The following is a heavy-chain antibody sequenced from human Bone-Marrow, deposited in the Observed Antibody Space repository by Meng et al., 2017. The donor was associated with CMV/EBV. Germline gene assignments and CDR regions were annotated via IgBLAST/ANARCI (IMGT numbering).Heavy chain of an antibody. CDR2: IYYSGTT. D-gene: IGHD2-2*01. V-gene: IGHV4-38-2*02. Sequence: SETLSLTCSVSGYYISNGYYWGWIRQPPGKGLEWIGNIYYSGTTYYTQSLKSRVTMSVDTSKNQFSLQLSSVTAEDTALYCCATVRAVCTSTSCPHFALHVWGQGTVVTVSS. CDR3: ATVRAVCTSTSCPHFALHV. CDR1: GYYISNGYY. J-gene: IGHJ6*02.